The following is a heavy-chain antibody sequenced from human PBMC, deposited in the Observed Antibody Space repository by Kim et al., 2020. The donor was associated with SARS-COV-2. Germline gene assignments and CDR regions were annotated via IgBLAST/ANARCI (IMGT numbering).Heavy chain of an antibody. Sequence: LQHRVPISVDTSKNQFSLKLSSVTAADTAVYYCARVRLGWFGESLYGMDVWGQGTTVTVSS. CDR3: ARVRLGWFGESLYGMDV. J-gene: IGHJ6*02. V-gene: IGHV4-59*01. D-gene: IGHD3-10*01.